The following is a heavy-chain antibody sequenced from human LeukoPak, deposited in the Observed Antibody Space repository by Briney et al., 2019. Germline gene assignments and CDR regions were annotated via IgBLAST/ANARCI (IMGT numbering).Heavy chain of an antibody. CDR3: ASERVRGVIMSAFDI. J-gene: IGHJ3*02. CDR1: GYTFTGYY. CDR2: INPSGGST. Sequence: ASVKVSCKASGYTFTGYYVHWVRQAPRQGLEWMGIINPSGGSTSYAQKFQGRVTMTRDMSTSTVYMELSSLRSEDTAVYYCASERVRGVIMSAFDIWGQGTMVTVSS. V-gene: IGHV1-46*01. D-gene: IGHD3-10*01.